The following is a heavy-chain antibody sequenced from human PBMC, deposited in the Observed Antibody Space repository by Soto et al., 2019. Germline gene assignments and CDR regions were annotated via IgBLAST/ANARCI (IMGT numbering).Heavy chain of an antibody. D-gene: IGHD6-6*01. Sequence: QVQLQESGPGLVKPSQTLSLTCTVSGGSISSGGYYWTWIRQHPGKGLVCIGYNYYSGITYYNPSLKSRVTISLDTSKNQFSLKLSSVTAADTAVYYCARGSSIAGLYYGMDVWGQGTTVTVSS. CDR1: GGSISSGGYY. V-gene: IGHV4-31*03. J-gene: IGHJ6*02. CDR3: ARGSSIAGLYYGMDV. CDR2: NYYSGIT.